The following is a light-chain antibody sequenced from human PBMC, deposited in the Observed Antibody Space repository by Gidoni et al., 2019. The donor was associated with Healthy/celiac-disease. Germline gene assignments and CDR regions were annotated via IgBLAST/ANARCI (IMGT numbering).Light chain of an antibody. Sequence: HTVVTLASSFSVSPGGTVPLPCGLSSGSVSTSYYPSWYQQTPGQAPRTLIYSTNTRSSRVPDRFSGSILGNKAALTITGAQADDESDYYCVLYMGSGIWVFGGGTKLTVL. CDR1: SGSVSTSYY. V-gene: IGLV8-61*01. CDR3: VLYMGSGIWV. CDR2: STN. J-gene: IGLJ3*02.